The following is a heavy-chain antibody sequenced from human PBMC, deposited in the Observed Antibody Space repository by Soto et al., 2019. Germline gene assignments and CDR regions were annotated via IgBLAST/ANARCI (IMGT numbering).Heavy chain of an antibody. D-gene: IGHD3-16*01. CDR2: LIWNNGNT. Sequence: PGGSLRLSCAASGFTSDYHGMHWVRQAPGKGLEWVSGLIWNNGNTGYADSVKGRFTISRDNAKNSLYLQMNSLRVEDTAFYYCVKDIEPGGAAYWGQGTLVTVSS. CDR3: VKDIEPGGAAY. V-gene: IGHV3-9*02. CDR1: GFTSDYHG. J-gene: IGHJ4*02.